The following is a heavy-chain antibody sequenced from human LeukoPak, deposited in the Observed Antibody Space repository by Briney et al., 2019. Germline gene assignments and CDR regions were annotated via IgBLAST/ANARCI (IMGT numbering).Heavy chain of an antibody. CDR1: GYSFSSYW. J-gene: IGHJ6*02. CDR3: ARHSGVLARPRYYYYGMDV. Sequence: GESLKISCKGSGYSFSSYWIAWVRQMPGKGLEWMGITYPGDSATRYSPSFQGQVTISADKSISTAYLQWNSLKASDTAMYYCARHSGVLARPRYYYYGMDVWGLGTTVIVSS. V-gene: IGHV5-51*01. CDR2: TYPGDSAT. D-gene: IGHD2-15*01.